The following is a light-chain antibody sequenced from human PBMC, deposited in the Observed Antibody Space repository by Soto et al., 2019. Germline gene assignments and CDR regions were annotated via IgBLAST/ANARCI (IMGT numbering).Light chain of an antibody. Sequence: QSVLTQPASVSGSPGQSIAISCTGTSSDVGAYNYVSWYQQHPGKAPKLMIFDVSNRPSGVSNSYSGSKSGNTDSLTITGFQTADEADFYCSSYTTSGNYVFGTGTKVTVL. CDR2: DVS. CDR3: SSYTTSGNYV. V-gene: IGLV2-14*01. CDR1: SSDVGAYNY. J-gene: IGLJ1*01.